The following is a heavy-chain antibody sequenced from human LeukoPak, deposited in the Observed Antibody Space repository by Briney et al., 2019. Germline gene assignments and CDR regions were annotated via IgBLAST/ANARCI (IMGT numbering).Heavy chain of an antibody. Sequence: SETLSLTCTVSGGSISSYYWSWIRQPPGKGLEWIGYIYYSGSTNYNPSLKSRVTISEDTSKNQFSLKLSSVTAADTAVYYCAANSADENTLGSSYKVWGQGTLVTVSS. CDR1: GGSISSYY. V-gene: IGHV4-59*12. J-gene: IGHJ4*02. CDR3: AANSADENTLGSSYKV. D-gene: IGHD3-10*01. CDR2: IYYSGST.